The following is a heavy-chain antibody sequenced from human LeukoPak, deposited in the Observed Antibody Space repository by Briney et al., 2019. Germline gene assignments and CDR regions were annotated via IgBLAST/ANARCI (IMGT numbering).Heavy chain of an antibody. Sequence: GGSLRLSCAASGFTFSNYGMHWVRQAAGKGLEWGAVIWYDGSNEDYTDCVKGRFTISTDNANNSLYLQMNSLTAEDTAVYYCARSREATIAELDYWGQGTLVTVSS. CDR2: IWYDGSNE. J-gene: IGHJ4*02. V-gene: IGHV3-33*01. CDR3: ARSREATIAELDY. D-gene: IGHD5-12*01. CDR1: GFTFSNYG.